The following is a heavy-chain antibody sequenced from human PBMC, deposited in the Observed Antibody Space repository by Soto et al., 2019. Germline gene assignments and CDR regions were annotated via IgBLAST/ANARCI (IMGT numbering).Heavy chain of an antibody. CDR1: GYTFTSYG. CDR3: ARDQVADCSGGSCYGELYYMDV. Sequence: ASVKVSCKASGYTFTSYGISWVRQAPGQGLEWMGWISAYNGNTNYAQKLQGRVTMTTDTSTSTAYVELRSLRSDDTAVYYCARDQVADCSGGSCYGELYYMDVWGKGTTVTVSS. J-gene: IGHJ6*03. D-gene: IGHD2-15*01. CDR2: ISAYNGNT. V-gene: IGHV1-18*01.